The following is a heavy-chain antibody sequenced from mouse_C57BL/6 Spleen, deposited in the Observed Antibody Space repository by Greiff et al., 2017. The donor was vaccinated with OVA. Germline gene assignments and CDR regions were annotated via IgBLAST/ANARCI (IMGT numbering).Heavy chain of an antibody. J-gene: IGHJ4*01. CDR2: INPNNGGT. CDR3: ASEITTVVALDAMDY. Sequence: VQLQQSGPELVKPGASVKMSCKASGYTFTDYNMHWVKQSHGKSLEWIGYINPNNGGTSYNQKFKGKATLTVNKSSSTAYMELRSLTSEDSAVYYCASEITTVVALDAMDYWGKGTSVTVSS. V-gene: IGHV1-22*01. D-gene: IGHD1-1*01. CDR1: GYTFTDYN.